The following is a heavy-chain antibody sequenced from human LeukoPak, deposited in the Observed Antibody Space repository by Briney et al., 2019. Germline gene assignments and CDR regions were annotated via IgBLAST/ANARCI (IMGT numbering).Heavy chain of an antibody. D-gene: IGHD5-24*01. V-gene: IGHV3-30-3*01. CDR1: GFTFSSYA. CDR3: VRYRRDGNNLAYHFDF. Sequence: PGRSLRLSCAASGFTFSSYAMHWVRQAPGKGLEWVAVMSYDGTSEYYADSVRGRFTISRDHSQNMLYLHMTSLRDEVTAQDYCVRYRRDGNNLAYHFDFWGQGTLVTVSS. J-gene: IGHJ4*02. CDR2: MSYDGTSE.